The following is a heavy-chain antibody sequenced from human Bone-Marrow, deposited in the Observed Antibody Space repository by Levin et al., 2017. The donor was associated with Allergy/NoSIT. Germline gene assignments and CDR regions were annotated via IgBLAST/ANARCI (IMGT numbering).Heavy chain of an antibody. CDR3: ARAPYDYGDLGAFDI. J-gene: IGHJ3*02. CDR1: GGSISSGGYS. V-gene: IGHV4-30-2*01. Sequence: LRLSCAVSGGSISSGGYSWSWIRQPPGKGLEWIGYIYHSGSTYYNPSLKIRVPISVDRSTNQFSLKLSSVTAADTAVYYCARAPYDYGDLGAFDIWGQGTMVTVSS. D-gene: IGHD4-17*01. CDR2: IYHSGST.